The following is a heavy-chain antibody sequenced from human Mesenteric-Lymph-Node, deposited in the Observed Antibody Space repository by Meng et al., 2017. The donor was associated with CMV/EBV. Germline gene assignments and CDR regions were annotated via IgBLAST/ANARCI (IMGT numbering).Heavy chain of an antibody. CDR3: ARRGNYDSDYSEY. CDR1: GDSISNSTYY. J-gene: IGHJ4*02. Sequence: QESGPGLVKPSEPLSLSCIVSGDSISNSTYYWTWIRQPPGKGLEWIGSVHHSGTTYYNPSLKGRLTISVDTSANLFSLRLTTVTAADTATYYCARRGNYDSDYSEYWGQGTLVTVSS. CDR2: VHHSGTT. D-gene: IGHD3-22*01. V-gene: IGHV4-39*01.